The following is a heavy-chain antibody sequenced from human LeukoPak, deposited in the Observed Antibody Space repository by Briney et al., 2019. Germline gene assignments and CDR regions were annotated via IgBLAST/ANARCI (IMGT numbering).Heavy chain of an antibody. V-gene: IGHV3-15*01. CDR3: TTDGLSFGAY. CDR2: IKSKTDGGTT. J-gene: IGHJ4*02. D-gene: IGHD3-10*01. Sequence: GGSLRLSCAASGFTFSDAWMSWVRQAPGRGLEWVGRIKSKTDGGTTDYAAPVKGRFTISRDDSKNTLFLQINSLKTEDTAVYYCTTDGLSFGAYWGQGTLVTVSS. CDR1: GFTFSDAW.